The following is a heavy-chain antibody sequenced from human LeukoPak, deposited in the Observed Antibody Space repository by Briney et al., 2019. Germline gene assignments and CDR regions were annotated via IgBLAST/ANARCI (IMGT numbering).Heavy chain of an antibody. CDR1: GGTFSSYA. V-gene: IGHV1-69*01. J-gene: IGHJ5*02. D-gene: IGHD5-24*01. CDR3: ARRGDGYNLYWFDP. CDR2: IIPIFGTA. Sequence: RASVKVSCKASGGTFSSYAISWVRQAPGQGLEWMGGIIPIFGTANYAQKFQDRVKITADESTSTAYMELSNLRSEDTAVYYCARRGDGYNLYWFDPWGQGTLVTVSS.